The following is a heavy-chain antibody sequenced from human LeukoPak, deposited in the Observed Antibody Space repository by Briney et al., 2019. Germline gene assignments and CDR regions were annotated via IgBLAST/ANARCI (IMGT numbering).Heavy chain of an antibody. D-gene: IGHD1-14*01. Sequence: SETLSLTCTVSGGSISTYYWSWIRQPPGKGLEWIGYIYYSGSTNYNPSLKSRITISVDTSKNQFSLKLSSVTAADTAVYYCARSYNWNHGVGYWGQGTLVAVSS. J-gene: IGHJ4*02. CDR2: IYYSGST. CDR1: GGSISTYY. V-gene: IGHV4-59*01. CDR3: ARSYNWNHGVGY.